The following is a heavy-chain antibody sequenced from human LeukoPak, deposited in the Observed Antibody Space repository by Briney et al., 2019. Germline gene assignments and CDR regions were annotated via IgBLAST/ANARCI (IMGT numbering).Heavy chain of an antibody. V-gene: IGHV3-23*01. Sequence: GGSPRLSCAASGFTFSSYAMSWVRQAPGKGLEWVSSISASGGSTYYADSVKGRFTISRDNSKNTLYLQMNSLRADDTAVYYCARSYSYGAGTYHFDYWGQGTLVPVSS. J-gene: IGHJ4*02. CDR3: ARSYSYGAGTYHFDY. CDR2: ISASGGST. CDR1: GFTFSSYA. D-gene: IGHD3-10*01.